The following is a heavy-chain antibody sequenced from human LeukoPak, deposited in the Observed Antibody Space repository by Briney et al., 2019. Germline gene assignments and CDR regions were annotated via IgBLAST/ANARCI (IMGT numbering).Heavy chain of an antibody. CDR1: GFTMTNAR. CDR2: IKSKIDGGTT. J-gene: IGHJ4*02. D-gene: IGHD3-10*01. V-gene: IGHV3-15*01. CDR3: TTGYGHSDLDY. Sequence: GGSLRLSCSASGFTMTNARRGCVRQAPGKGLEWVGLIKSKIDGGTTDFAAPVKGRFTISTDDSKHTLYLQMNSLKTEDTAVYYCTTGYGHSDLDYWGQGTLVTVSS.